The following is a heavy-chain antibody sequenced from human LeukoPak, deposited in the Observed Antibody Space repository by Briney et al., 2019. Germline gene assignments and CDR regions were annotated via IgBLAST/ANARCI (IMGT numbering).Heavy chain of an antibody. V-gene: IGHV3-74*01. CDR2: INGDGSST. D-gene: IGHD6-6*01. Sequence: GGSLRLSCAASGFTLSSYWMHWVRQAPGKGLVWVSRINGDGSSTSYADSVKGRFTISRDNAKNTLYLQMNSLRAEDTAVYYCARGYSSSYRIDYWGQGTLVTVSS. CDR3: ARGYSSSYRIDY. J-gene: IGHJ4*02. CDR1: GFTLSSYW.